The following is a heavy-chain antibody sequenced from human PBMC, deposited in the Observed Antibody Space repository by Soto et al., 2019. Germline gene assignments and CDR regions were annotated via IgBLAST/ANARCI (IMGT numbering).Heavy chain of an antibody. CDR2: ISHDGSIT. CDR1: GFTFSSYA. V-gene: IGHV3-30*15. Sequence: PGGSLRLSCAASGFTFSSYAMHWVRQAPGKGLEWVAVISHDGSITYYSDSVKGRFTMSRDNSNNTLFLQMSSLRSEDTAIYYCAKDEYWENHVYSYMDLWGRETTLTISS. CDR3: AKDEYWENHVYSYMDL. J-gene: IGHJ6*03. D-gene: IGHD1-26*01.